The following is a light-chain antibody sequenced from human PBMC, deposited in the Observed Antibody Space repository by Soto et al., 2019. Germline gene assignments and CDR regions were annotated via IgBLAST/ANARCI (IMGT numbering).Light chain of an antibody. J-gene: IGKJ5*01. Sequence: DIQMTHSASSLSASIGDRVTITCRASQGITNRLAWYQQKPGKAPKLLIYEASSLQSGVPSRISGSGSGTDFTLTISSLQPEDFATYYCQQANSFPITFGQGTLLEV. CDR3: QQANSFPIT. V-gene: IGKV1D-12*01. CDR2: EAS. CDR1: QGITNR.